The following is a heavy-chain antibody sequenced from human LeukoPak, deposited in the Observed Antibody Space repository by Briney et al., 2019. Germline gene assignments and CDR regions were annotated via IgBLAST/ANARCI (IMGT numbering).Heavy chain of an antibody. CDR2: IYYSGST. D-gene: IGHD5-18*01. J-gene: IGHJ3*02. CDR1: GGSISSYY. V-gene: IGHV4-59*01. Sequence: SETLSLTCTVSGGSISSYYWSWIRQPPGKGLEWIGYIYYSGSTNYNPSLKSRVTISVDTSKNQFSLKLSSVTAADTAVYYCARPKGPATANDAFDIWGQGTMVTVSS. CDR3: ARPKGPATANDAFDI.